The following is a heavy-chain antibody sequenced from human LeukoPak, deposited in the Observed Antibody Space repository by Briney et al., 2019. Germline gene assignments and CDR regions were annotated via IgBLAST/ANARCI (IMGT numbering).Heavy chain of an antibody. CDR3: ARGGDGYNYFDY. J-gene: IGHJ4*02. V-gene: IGHV4-34*01. CDR1: GGSFSGYY. D-gene: IGHD5-24*01. CDR2: IKHRGST. Sequence: PSETLSLTCAVYGGSFSGYYWSWIRQPPGKGLEWIGEIKHRGSTNYNPSLKSRVTISLDTSKNQFSLKVSSVTAADTAVYYCARGGDGYNYFDYWGQGTLVTVSS.